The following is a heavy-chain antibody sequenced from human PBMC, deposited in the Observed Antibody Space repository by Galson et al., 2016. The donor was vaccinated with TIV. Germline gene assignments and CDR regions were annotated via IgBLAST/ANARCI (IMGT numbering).Heavy chain of an antibody. CDR3: ARATPSVFGVVMTLDY. Sequence: CAISGDSVSSNSAAWNWIRQSPSRGLEWLGRTYYRSKWYNDYALSVKSRITINPDTSKNQVSLQLHSVTPEDTAVYYWARATPSVFGVVMTLDYWGQVTLVTVSS. V-gene: IGHV6-1*01. J-gene: IGHJ4*02. CDR1: GDSVSSNSAA. CDR2: TYYRSKWYN. D-gene: IGHD3-3*01.